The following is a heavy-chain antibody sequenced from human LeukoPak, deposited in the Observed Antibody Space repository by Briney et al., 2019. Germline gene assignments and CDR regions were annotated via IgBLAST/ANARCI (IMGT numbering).Heavy chain of an antibody. J-gene: IGHJ4*02. CDR2: IKQDGSEK. D-gene: IGHD3-22*01. CDR3: ARLRYDSSGYYPVDY. Sequence: GGSLRLSCAASGFTFSSYWMSWVRQAPGKGLEWVANIKQDGSEKYYVDSVKGRFTISRDNAKNSLYLQMNSLRAEDTAVYYCARLRYDSSGYYPVDYWGQGTLVTVSS. V-gene: IGHV3-7*05. CDR1: GFTFSSYW.